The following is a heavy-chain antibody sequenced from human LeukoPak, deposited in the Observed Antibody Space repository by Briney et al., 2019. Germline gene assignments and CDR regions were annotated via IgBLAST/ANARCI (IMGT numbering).Heavy chain of an antibody. D-gene: IGHD2-2*01. CDR1: GGSISSTSYY. J-gene: IGHJ4*02. V-gene: IGHV4-39*01. Sequence: SETLSLTCTVSGGSISSTSYYWGWIRQPPGKGLEWIGNIYYSGSTYYNPSLKSRVTISADTSKNQFSLKLSSVTAADTAVYYCARRHCSSTSCYLFDYWGQGTLVTVSS. CDR2: IYYSGST. CDR3: ARRHCSSTSCYLFDY.